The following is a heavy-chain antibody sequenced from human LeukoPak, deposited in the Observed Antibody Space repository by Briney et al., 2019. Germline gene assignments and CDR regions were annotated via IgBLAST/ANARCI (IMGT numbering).Heavy chain of an antibody. CDR1: GFSFSSYG. CDR2: ISYDGSNE. CDR3: VRGQTSLDNWFDP. J-gene: IGHJ5*02. V-gene: IGHV3-30*03. Sequence: GRSLRLSCAASGFSFSSYGMHWVRQAPGKGLEWVAVISYDGSNEYFADSVKGRFTISRDNAKNSLSLQMTSLRADDSAVYYCVRGQTSLDNWFDPWGQGTLVIVSS.